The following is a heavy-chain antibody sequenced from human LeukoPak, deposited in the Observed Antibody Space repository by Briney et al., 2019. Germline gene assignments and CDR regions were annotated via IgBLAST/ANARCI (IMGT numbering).Heavy chain of an antibody. CDR2: ISGSGGST. J-gene: IGHJ4*02. D-gene: IGHD3-16*02. Sequence: GGSLRLSCSASGFTFSSYAMSWVLQAPGEGLQWVSAISGSGGSTYYADSVKGRFTISRDNSKNTLYLQMNSLRAEDTAVYYCAKDYDYIWGSYRQFDYWGQGTLVTVSS. CDR3: AKDYDYIWGSYRQFDY. CDR1: GFTFSSYA. V-gene: IGHV3-23*01.